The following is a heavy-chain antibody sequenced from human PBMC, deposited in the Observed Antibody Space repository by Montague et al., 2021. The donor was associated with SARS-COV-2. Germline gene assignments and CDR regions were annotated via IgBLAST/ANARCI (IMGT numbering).Heavy chain of an antibody. CDR3: ASSGITLTGLDAFDI. J-gene: IGHJ3*02. CDR2: TYYRSKWDS. CDR1: GDSVSSKSVA. D-gene: IGHD3-9*01. Sequence: CAISGDSVSSKSVAWNWIRQSPSRGPEWLGRTYYRSKWDSDYAESFKRRRVITPDTSKNRVSLQLNSVIPEDTAVYFCASSGITLTGLDAFDIWGQGTMVTVSS. V-gene: IGHV6-1*01.